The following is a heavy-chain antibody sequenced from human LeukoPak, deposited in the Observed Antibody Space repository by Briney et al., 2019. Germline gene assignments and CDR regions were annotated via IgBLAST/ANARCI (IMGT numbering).Heavy chain of an antibody. D-gene: IGHD3-3*01. J-gene: IGHJ4*02. Sequence: GRSLRLSCEASGFTSKKYGMHWVRQAPGKGLEWVAFISHDGSDKYYADSVKGRFTISSDNSKNTQFLQMNSLRVEDTAMYYCAKEGESGYSGGFDYWGQGTLVTVSS. CDR1: GFTSKKYG. V-gene: IGHV3-30*18. CDR2: ISHDGSDK. CDR3: AKEGESGYSGGFDY.